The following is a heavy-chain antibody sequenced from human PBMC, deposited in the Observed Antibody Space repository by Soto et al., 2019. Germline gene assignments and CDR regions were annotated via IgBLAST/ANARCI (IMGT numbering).Heavy chain of an antibody. CDR2: IYYSGST. V-gene: IGHV4-59*01. CDR3: ARDRSNYYGMDV. CDR1: GGSISSYY. Sequence: SETLSLTCTVSGGSISSYYWSWIRQPPGKGLEWIGYIYYSGSTNYNPSLKSRVTISVDTSKNQFSLKLSSVTAADTVVYYCARDRSNYYGMDVWGQGTTVTVSS. J-gene: IGHJ6*02.